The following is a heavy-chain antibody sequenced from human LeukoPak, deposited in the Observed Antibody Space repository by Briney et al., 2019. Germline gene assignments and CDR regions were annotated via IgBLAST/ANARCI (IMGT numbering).Heavy chain of an antibody. CDR3: ARDLYYYDSSGYYYHDAFDI. CDR2: IYSGGST. CDR1: GFIVSANY. Sequence: GGSLRLSCEASGFIVSANYMSWVRQAPGKGLEWVSVIYSGGSTYYADSVKGRFTISRDNSKNTLYLQMNSLRAEDTAVYYCARDLYYYDSSGYYYHDAFDIWGQGTMVTVSS. D-gene: IGHD3-22*01. V-gene: IGHV3-66*01. J-gene: IGHJ3*02.